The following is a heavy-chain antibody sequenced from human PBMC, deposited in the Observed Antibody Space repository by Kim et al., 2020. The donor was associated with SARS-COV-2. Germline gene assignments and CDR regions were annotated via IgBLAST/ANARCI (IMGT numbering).Heavy chain of an antibody. CDR3: AKNLPLGGLLFGELPWY. D-gene: IGHD3-10*02. V-gene: IGHV3-23*01. CDR1: GFTFSSYA. Sequence: GGSLRLSCAASGFTFSSYAMSWVRQAPGKGLEWVSAISGSGGSTYYADSVKGRFTISRDNSKNTLYLQMNSLRAEDTAVYYCAKNLPLGGLLFGELPWYWGQGTLVTVSS. J-gene: IGHJ4*02. CDR2: ISGSGGST.